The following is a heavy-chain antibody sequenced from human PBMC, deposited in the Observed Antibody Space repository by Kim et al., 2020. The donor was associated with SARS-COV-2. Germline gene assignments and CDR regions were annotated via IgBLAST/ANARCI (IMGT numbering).Heavy chain of an antibody. D-gene: IGHD3-22*01. CDR1: GYTFTSYY. CDR3: ARGLFPNSSGYYRLDY. J-gene: IGHJ4*02. V-gene: IGHV1-46*01. Sequence: ASVKVSCKASGYTFTSYYMHWVRQAPGQGLEWMGIINPSGGSTSYAQKFQGRVTMTRDTSTSTVYMELSSLRSEDTAVYYCARGLFPNSSGYYRLDYWGQGTLVTVSS. CDR2: INPSGGST.